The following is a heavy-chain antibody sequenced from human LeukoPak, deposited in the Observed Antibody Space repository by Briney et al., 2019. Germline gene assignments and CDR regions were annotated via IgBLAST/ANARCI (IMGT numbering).Heavy chain of an antibody. Sequence: SETLSLTCTVSGYSITSGYYWSWIRQPPGKGLEWIGYIYYSGSTNYNPSLKSRVTISVDTSKNQFSLKLSSVTAADTAVYYCARGGIAVAGSPQWGQGTLVTVSS. CDR2: IYYSGST. J-gene: IGHJ4*02. CDR1: GYSITSGYY. D-gene: IGHD6-19*01. CDR3: ARGGIAVAGSPQ. V-gene: IGHV4-61*01.